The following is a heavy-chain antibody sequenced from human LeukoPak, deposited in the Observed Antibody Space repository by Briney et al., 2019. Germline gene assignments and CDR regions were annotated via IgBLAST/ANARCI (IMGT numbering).Heavy chain of an antibody. J-gene: IGHJ5*02. CDR1: GFTFDDYT. CDR3: AKEADYDLGFDP. CDR2: ISWDGGST. D-gene: IGHD3-3*01. Sequence: GGSLRLSCAASGFTFDDYTMHWVRQAPGKGLEWVSLISWDGGSTYYADSVKGRFTISRDNSKNSLYLQMNSLRTEDTALHYCAKEADYDLGFDPWGQGTLVTVSS. V-gene: IGHV3-43*01.